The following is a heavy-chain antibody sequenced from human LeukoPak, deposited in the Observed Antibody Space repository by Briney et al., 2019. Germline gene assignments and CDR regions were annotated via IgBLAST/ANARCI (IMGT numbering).Heavy chain of an antibody. CDR2: IYHSGST. J-gene: IGHJ4*02. V-gene: IGHV4-38-2*02. CDR1: GYSISSGYY. Sequence: SETLSLTCTVSGYSISSGYYWGWIRQPPGKGLEWIGSIYHSGSTYYNPSLKSRVTISVDTSKNQFSLKLSSVTAADTAVYYCARAGSYYYGSGSMFDYWGQGTLVTVSS. D-gene: IGHD3-10*01. CDR3: ARAGSYYYGSGSMFDY.